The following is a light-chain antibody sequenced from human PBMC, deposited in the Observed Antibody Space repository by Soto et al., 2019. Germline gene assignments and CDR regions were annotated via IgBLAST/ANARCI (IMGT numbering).Light chain of an antibody. J-gene: IGKJ1*01. V-gene: IGKV1-5*03. Sequence: DIQMTQSPSTLSASVGYRVTITCRASQSISSWLAWYQQKPGKAPKILIYKASSLESGVPSRFSGSGSGTEFTLTISSLQPDDFATYYCQQYHTWWTFGQGTKVEI. CDR2: KAS. CDR3: QQYHTWWT. CDR1: QSISSW.